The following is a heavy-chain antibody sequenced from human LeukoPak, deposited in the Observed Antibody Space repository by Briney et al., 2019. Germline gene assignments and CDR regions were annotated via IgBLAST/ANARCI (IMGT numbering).Heavy chain of an antibody. CDR3: ARGLSSGWYSGDY. D-gene: IGHD6-19*01. J-gene: IGHJ4*02. Sequence: SETLSLTCAVYGGPFSGYYWSWIRQPPGKGLEWIGEINHSGSTNYSPSLKSRVTISVDTSKNQFSLKLSSVTAADTAVYYCARGLSSGWYSGDYWGQGTLVTVSS. CDR1: GGPFSGYY. CDR2: INHSGST. V-gene: IGHV4-34*01.